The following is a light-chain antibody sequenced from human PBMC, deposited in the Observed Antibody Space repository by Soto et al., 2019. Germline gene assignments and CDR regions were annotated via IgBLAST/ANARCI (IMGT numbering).Light chain of an antibody. CDR1: QSVSGSY. CDR2: AAS. Sequence: EIVLTQSPGTLSLSPGERATLSCRASQSVSGSYLAWYHQKPGQAPRLLTYAASSRATGIPDRFSGSGSGTDFTLTISRLEPEDFAVYYCQQYGSSPQTFGQGTKVDIK. V-gene: IGKV3-20*01. J-gene: IGKJ1*01. CDR3: QQYGSSPQT.